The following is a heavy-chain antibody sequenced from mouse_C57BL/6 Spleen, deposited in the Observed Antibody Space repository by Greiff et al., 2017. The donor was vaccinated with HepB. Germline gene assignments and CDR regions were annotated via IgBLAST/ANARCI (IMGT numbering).Heavy chain of an antibody. CDR2: INPGSGGT. CDR1: GYAFTNYL. J-gene: IGHJ3*01. V-gene: IGHV1-54*01. Sequence: QVQLQQSGAELVRPGTSVKVSCKASGYAFTNYLIEWVKQRPGQGLEWIGVINPGSGGTNYNEKFKGKATLTADKSSSTAYMQLSSLTSEDSAVYFCARSGRGYEFAYWGQGTLVTVYA. CDR3: ARSGRGYEFAY. D-gene: IGHD2-2*01.